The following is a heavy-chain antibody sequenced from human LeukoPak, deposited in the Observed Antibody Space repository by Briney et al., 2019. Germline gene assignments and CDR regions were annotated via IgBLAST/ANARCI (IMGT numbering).Heavy chain of an antibody. CDR1: GYTFTNYG. J-gene: IGHJ4*02. Sequence: ASVKVSCKASGYTFTNYGITWVRHAPGQGLEWRGWISGYNGHTKYAQKCQGRVTMTTDTSTSTAYMERRSLRSDYRAVYYCARGLPPRRNYDSSGYYSSSFDSWGQGTLVTVSS. V-gene: IGHV1-18*01. D-gene: IGHD3-22*01. CDR2: ISGYNGHT. CDR3: ARGLPPRRNYDSSGYYSSSFDS.